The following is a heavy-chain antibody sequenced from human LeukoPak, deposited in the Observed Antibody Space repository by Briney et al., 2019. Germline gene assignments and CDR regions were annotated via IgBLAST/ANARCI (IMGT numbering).Heavy chain of an antibody. V-gene: IGHV3-30*03. D-gene: IGHD4-17*01. CDR1: GYKFSSYG. J-gene: IGHJ4*02. CDR3: AILTVTTAY. CDR2: ISYDGSNK. Sequence: GGALRQSCAASGYKFSSYGIHWVRQAPAKGLERVAVISYDGSNKNYADAVNGRLTISRDNSKNTLYPQMNSLRAEDTAVYYCAILTVTTAYWGQGTLVTVSS.